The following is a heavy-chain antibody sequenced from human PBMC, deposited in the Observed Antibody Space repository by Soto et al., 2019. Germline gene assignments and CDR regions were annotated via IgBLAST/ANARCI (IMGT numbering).Heavy chain of an antibody. V-gene: IGHV1-69*12. CDR2: IIPIFGTA. D-gene: IGHD1-26*01. CDR1: GGTFSSYA. CDR3: CGSYSRDYYYGMDV. J-gene: IGHJ6*02. Sequence: QVQLVQSGAEVKKPGSSVKVSCKACGGTFSSYAISWVRQAPGQGLDWMGGIIPIFGTANYAQKFQGRVTITADESTSTAYMELSSPRSEDTAVYYCCGSYSRDYYYGMDVWGQGTTVTVS.